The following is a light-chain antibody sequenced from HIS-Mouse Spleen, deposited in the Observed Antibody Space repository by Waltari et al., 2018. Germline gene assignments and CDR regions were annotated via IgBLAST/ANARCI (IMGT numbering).Light chain of an antibody. CDR1: SSDVGGYNY. CDR2: EVS. Sequence: QSALTQPASVSGSPGQSITISCTGTSSDVGGYNYVSWYQQHPGKAPKLMIYEVSNRPSGVSNRVSGPKSGNTASLTISGLQAEDEADYYCSSYTSSSTLEVFGGGTKLTVL. CDR3: SSYTSSSTLEV. V-gene: IGLV2-14*01. J-gene: IGLJ2*01.